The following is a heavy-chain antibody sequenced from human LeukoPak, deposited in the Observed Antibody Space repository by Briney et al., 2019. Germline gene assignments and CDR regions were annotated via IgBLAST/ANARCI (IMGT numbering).Heavy chain of an antibody. CDR3: ARVPTVTFFDY. CDR1: GGSMSSSSYY. J-gene: IGHJ4*02. CDR2: IYYSGST. V-gene: IGHV4-39*07. Sequence: SETLSLTCTVSGGSMSSSSYYWGWIRQPPGEGLEWIGSIYYSGSTYQNPSLKSRVTISVDTSKNQFSLKLSSVTAADTAVYYCARVPTVTFFDYWGQGTLVTVSS. D-gene: IGHD4-17*01.